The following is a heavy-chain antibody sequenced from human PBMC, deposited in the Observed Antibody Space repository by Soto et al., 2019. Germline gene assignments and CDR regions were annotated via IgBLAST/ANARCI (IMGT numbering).Heavy chain of an antibody. J-gene: IGHJ4*02. CDR2: ISFDGRNT. D-gene: IGHD3-10*01. Sequence: GGSLRLSCAASGFTFNNYGMHWVRQAPGKGLEWVIVISFDGRNTYYADSVKGRFTISRDNSKNTLHLHMTSLRAEDTAVYYCAKQTGSGSYYHVGSGAHFDHWSQGTLVTVSS. CDR3: AKQTGSGSYYHVGSGAHFDH. V-gene: IGHV3-30*18. CDR1: GFTFNNYG.